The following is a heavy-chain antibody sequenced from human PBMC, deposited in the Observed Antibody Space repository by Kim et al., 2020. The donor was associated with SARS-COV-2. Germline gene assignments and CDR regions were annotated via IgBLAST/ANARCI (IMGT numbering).Heavy chain of an antibody. Sequence: AQKCQGRVTITADESTSTAYMELGSLRSEDTAVYYCARVEYYDFRNWFDPWGQGTLVTVSS. V-gene: IGHV1-69*01. D-gene: IGHD3-3*01. J-gene: IGHJ5*02. CDR3: ARVEYYDFRNWFDP.